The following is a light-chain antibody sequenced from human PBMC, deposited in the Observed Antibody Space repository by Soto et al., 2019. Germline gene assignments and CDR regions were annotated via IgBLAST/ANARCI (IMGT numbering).Light chain of an antibody. V-gene: IGKV3-11*01. J-gene: IGKJ5*01. CDR1: QSIGLA. CDR3: QQRSNWPIT. Sequence: EIVLTQAPATLSLSPGERATLSCRASQSIGLAIAWYQHKPGQAPRLLIYGASSRATGIPDRFSGSGSGTDLTLTISSLEPEDFAVYYCQQRSNWPITFGQGTRLEIK. CDR2: GAS.